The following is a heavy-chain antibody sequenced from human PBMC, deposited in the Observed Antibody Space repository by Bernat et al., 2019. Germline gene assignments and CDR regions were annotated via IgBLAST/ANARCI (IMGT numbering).Heavy chain of an antibody. CDR3: ASYPENYDSSGYRPFDY. CDR2: ISAYNGNT. CDR1: GYTFTSYG. J-gene: IGHJ4*02. D-gene: IGHD3-22*01. Sequence: QVQLVQSGAEVKKPGASVKVSCKASGYTFTSYGISWVRQAPGQGLEWMGWISAYNGNTNYAQKLQGRVTMTTDTSTGTAYMELRSLRSDDTAVYYCASYPENYDSSGYRPFDYWGQGTMVTVSS. V-gene: IGHV1-18*01.